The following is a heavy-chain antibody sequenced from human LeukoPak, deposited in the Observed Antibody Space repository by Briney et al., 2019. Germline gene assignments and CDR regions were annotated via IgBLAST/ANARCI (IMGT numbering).Heavy chain of an antibody. V-gene: IGHV3-21*01. D-gene: IGHD1-26*01. Sequence: GGSLRLSCAASGFTFSSYSMNWVRQAPGKGLEWVSSISSSSSYIYYSDSVKGRFTISRDNAKNSLYLQMNSLRAEDTAVYYCARVSGSYFDLDYWGQGTLVTVSS. CDR3: ARVSGSYFDLDY. CDR1: GFTFSSYS. CDR2: ISSSSSYI. J-gene: IGHJ4*02.